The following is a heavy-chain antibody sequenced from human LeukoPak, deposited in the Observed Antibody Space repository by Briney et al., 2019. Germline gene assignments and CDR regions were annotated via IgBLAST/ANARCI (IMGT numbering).Heavy chain of an antibody. CDR3: ARDITILKECWFDP. V-gene: IGHV4-4*07. J-gene: IGHJ5*02. D-gene: IGHD3-3*01. CDR2: IYTSGST. Sequence: SETLSLTCTVSGGSISSYCWSWIRQLAGKGLEWIGRIYTSGSTNYNPSLKSRVTMSVDTSKNQFSLKLSSVTAADTAVYYCARDITILKECWFDPWGQGTLVTVSS. CDR1: GGSISSYC.